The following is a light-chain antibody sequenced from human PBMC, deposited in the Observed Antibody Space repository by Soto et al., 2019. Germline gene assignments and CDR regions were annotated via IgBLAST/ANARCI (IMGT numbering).Light chain of an antibody. J-gene: IGKJ1*01. CDR1: QSVRHY. Sequence: EIVLTQSPATLSLSPGERVTLSCRASQSVRHYFAWYQQKPGQPLRLLIYDASNRATGIPARFSGSGSETDFTLTISSLEPEDSAVYYCQQRSNWPLTLGQGTKVDIK. CDR3: QQRSNWPLT. V-gene: IGKV3-11*01. CDR2: DAS.